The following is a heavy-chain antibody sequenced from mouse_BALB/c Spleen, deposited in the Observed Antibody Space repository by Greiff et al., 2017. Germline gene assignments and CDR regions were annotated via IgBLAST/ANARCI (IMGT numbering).Heavy chain of an antibody. J-gene: IGHJ4*01. CDR3: ARSDYLYYYAMDD. D-gene: IGHD2-4*01. CDR2: ISSGSSTI. CDR1: GFTFSRFG. Sequence: EVKLVESGGGLVQPGGSRKLSCAASGFTFSRFGMHWVRQAPEKGLEWVAYISSGSSTIYYADTVKGRFTISRDNPKNTLFLQMTSLRSEDTAMYDCARSDYLYYYAMDDWGQGTSVTVSS. V-gene: IGHV5-17*02.